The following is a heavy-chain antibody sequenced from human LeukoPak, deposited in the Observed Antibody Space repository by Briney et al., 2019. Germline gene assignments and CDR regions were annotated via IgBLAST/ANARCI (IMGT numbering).Heavy chain of an antibody. CDR2: LYISGST. V-gene: IGHV4-61*02. J-gene: IGHJ4*02. Sequence: SETLSLTCTVSGDSVKSGNVYWSWLRQAGGKGLEWIGRLYISGSTNYNPALKSRVIISVDTSKNQFSLKLSSVTAADTAVYYCARGEIQLWSYFDYWGQGMLVTVSS. CDR3: ARGEIQLWSYFDY. D-gene: IGHD5-18*01. CDR1: GDSVKSGNVY.